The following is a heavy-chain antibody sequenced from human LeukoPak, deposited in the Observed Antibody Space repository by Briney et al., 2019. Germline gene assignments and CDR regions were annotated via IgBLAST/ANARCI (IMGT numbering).Heavy chain of an antibody. D-gene: IGHD3-3*01. V-gene: IGHV3-11*04. CDR1: GFTFSDYY. CDR2: ISSSGSTI. J-gene: IGHJ4*02. CDR3: ARVGVSTYYDFWSGYYNY. Sequence: GGSLRLSCAASGFTFSDYYMSWVRQAPGKGLEWVSYISSSGSTIYYADSVKGRFTISRDNAKNSLYLQMNSLRAEDTAVYYCARVGVSTYYDFWSGYYNYWGQGTLVTVSS.